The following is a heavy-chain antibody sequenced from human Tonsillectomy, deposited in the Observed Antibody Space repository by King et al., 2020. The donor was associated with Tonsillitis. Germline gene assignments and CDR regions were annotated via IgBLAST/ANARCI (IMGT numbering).Heavy chain of an antibody. V-gene: IGHV1-69*01. J-gene: IGHJ4*02. D-gene: IGHD5-12*01. CDR2: IISISGTT. Sequence: LLVQSGAEVKKPGSSVKVSCKASGDSFSRYTITWVRQAPGQGLEWMGGIISISGTTYYAQKFQGRITITADESTNTAFMELGSLRSDDTAVYYCARVAKTSGYDVYYFDYWGQGTLVTVSS. CDR3: ARVAKTSGYDVYYFDY. CDR1: GDSFSRYT.